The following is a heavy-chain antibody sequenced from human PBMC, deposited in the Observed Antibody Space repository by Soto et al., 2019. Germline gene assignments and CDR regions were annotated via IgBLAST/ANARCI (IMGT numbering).Heavy chain of an antibody. J-gene: IGHJ4*02. CDR3: ARERVVTIFGVVTRHDAYDY. D-gene: IGHD3-3*01. CDR1: GGSFSGYY. Sequence: QVRLQQWGAGLLKPSETLSLTCAVYGGSFSGYYWSWIRQPPGKGLEWIGEINHSGSTNYNPSLKSRVTISVDTSKNQFSLKLSSVTAADTAVYYCARERVVTIFGVVTRHDAYDYWGQGTLVTVSS. CDR2: INHSGST. V-gene: IGHV4-34*01.